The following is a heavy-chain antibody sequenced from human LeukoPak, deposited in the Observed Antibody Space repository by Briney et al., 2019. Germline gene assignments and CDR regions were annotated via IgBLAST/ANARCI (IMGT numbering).Heavy chain of an antibody. V-gene: IGHV1-69*13. J-gene: IGHJ4*02. CDR3: ARVPNCSSTSCWYYFDY. CDR2: IIPIFGTA. Sequence: SVKVSCKASGGTFSSYAISWVRQAPGQGLEWMGGIIPIFGTANYAQKFQGRVTITADESTSTAYMELSSLRSEDTAVYYCARVPNCSSTSCWYYFDYWGQGPWSPSPQ. D-gene: IGHD2-2*01. CDR1: GGTFSSYA.